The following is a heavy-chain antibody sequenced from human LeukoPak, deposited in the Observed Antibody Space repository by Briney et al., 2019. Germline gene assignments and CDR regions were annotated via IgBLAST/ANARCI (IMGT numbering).Heavy chain of an antibody. CDR1: GGSISSYY. J-gene: IGHJ4*02. CDR2: IYYGGST. CDR3: ARQVGNPPYYYDY. D-gene: IGHD1-14*01. Sequence: SETLSLTCTVSGGSISSYYWSWIRQPPGKGLEWIGYIYYGGSTNYNPSLKSRVTISVDTSKNQFSLKLSSVTAADTAVYYCARQVGNPPYYYDYWGQGTLVTVSS. V-gene: IGHV4-59*01.